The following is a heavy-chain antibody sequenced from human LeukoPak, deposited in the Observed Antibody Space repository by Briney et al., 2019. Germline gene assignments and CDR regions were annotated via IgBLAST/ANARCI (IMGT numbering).Heavy chain of an antibody. J-gene: IGHJ4*02. D-gene: IGHD3-9*01. CDR3: VKDLTGTWSFDY. CDR2: IGPNGAST. Sequence: HPGGSLRLSCSTFGFTFSNHFMHWVRQAPGKGLEYVSSIGPNGASTLYADSVKGRFTISRDNSKNALYLQLTSLRLEDTALYYCVKDLTGTWSFDYWGQGTLVTVSS. CDR1: GFTFSNHF. V-gene: IGHV3-64D*06.